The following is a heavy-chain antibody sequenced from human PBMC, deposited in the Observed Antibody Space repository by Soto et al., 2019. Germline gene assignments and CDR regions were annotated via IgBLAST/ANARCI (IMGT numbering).Heavy chain of an antibody. V-gene: IGHV3-23*01. CDR1: GFTFSSYA. J-gene: IGHJ4*02. D-gene: IGHD3-22*01. Sequence: PGGSLRLSCAASGFTFSSYAMSWVRQAPGKGLEWVSAISGSGGSTYYTDSVKGRFTISRDNSKNTLYLQMNSLRAEDTAVYYCAKEYNYYDSSGYVDYWGQGTLVTVSS. CDR2: ISGSGGST. CDR3: AKEYNYYDSSGYVDY.